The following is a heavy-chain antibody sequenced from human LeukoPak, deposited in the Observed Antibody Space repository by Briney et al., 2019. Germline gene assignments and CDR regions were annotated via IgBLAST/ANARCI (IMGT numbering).Heavy chain of an antibody. V-gene: IGHV5-51*01. D-gene: IGHD1-26*01. Sequence: GESLKISCKVSGYSFTSYCIGGVRQMPGKGLGWMGIIYPGDSGPTYSPSFQGQVTISVDKSINTAYLQWSSLQASDTAMYYCGMSGDRVPLQDDVFDVWGQGTMVTVST. J-gene: IGHJ3*01. CDR1: GYSFTSYC. CDR2: IYPGDSGP. CDR3: GMSGDRVPLQDDVFDV.